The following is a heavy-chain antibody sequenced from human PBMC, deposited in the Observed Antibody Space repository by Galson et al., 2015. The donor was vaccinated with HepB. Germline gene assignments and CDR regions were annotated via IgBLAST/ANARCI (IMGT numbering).Heavy chain of an antibody. J-gene: IGHJ4*02. Sequence: SLRLSCAVSGLTFSSYAMSWVRQAPGKGLEWVSAISGTGTNTYYVDSVKGRFTISRDNSKNTVYLQMNSLRAEDTAVYYYAKSGDYYDSSGCYGHADYWGQGTLVTVSS. CDR2: ISGTGTNT. V-gene: IGHV3-23*01. D-gene: IGHD3-22*01. CDR1: GLTFSSYA. CDR3: AKSGDYYDSSGCYGHADY.